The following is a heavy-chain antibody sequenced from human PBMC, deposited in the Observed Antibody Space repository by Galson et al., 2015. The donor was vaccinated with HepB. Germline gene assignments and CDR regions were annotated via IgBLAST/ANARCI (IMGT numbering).Heavy chain of an antibody. CDR3: ARGGMATIGGPTFDY. Sequence: SVKVSCKAYRYTFTQFGISWVRQAPGQGLEWMGWINPSNGNTNYAQKFQGRVIMTTETSTSTAYMELRSLRSDDTAVYYCARGGMATIGGPTFDYWGQGTLVTVAS. CDR1: RYTFTQFG. V-gene: IGHV1-18*01. D-gene: IGHD5-24*01. J-gene: IGHJ4*02. CDR2: INPSNGNT.